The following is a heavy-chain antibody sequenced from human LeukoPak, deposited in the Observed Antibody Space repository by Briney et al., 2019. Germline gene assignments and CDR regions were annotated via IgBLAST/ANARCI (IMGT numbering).Heavy chain of an antibody. V-gene: IGHV3-23*01. Sequence: PGGSLSLSCAASGFTFSSYAMSWVRQAPGKGLEWVSAISGSGGSIYYADSVKGRFTISRDNSKNTLYLQMNSLRAEDTAVYYCAPSSGAPAAGAPFDYWGQGTLVTVSS. CDR3: APSSGAPAAGAPFDY. CDR1: GFTFSSYA. J-gene: IGHJ4*02. CDR2: ISGSGGSI. D-gene: IGHD6-6*01.